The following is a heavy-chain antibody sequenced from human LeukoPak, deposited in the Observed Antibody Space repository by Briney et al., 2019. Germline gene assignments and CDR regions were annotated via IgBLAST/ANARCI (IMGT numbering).Heavy chain of an antibody. Sequence: SETLSLTCTVSGGSISSYYWSWIRQPPGKGLEWIGSIYHSGSTYYNPSLKSRVTISVDTSKNQFSLKLSSVTAADTAVYYCARDSMAAAGTLDYWGQGTLVTVSS. CDR1: GGSISSYY. CDR2: IYHSGST. V-gene: IGHV4-38-2*02. J-gene: IGHJ4*02. CDR3: ARDSMAAAGTLDY. D-gene: IGHD6-13*01.